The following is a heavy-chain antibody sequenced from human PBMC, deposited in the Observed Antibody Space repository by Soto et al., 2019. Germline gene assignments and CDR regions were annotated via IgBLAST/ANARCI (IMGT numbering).Heavy chain of an antibody. CDR2: ISYDGSNK. V-gene: IGHV3-30*18. CDR3: AKQYCSGGSCYWEYFDY. J-gene: IGHJ4*02. D-gene: IGHD2-15*01. Sequence: HPGGSLRLSCAASGFTFSSYGMHWVRQAPGKGLEWVAVISYDGSNKYYADSVKGRFTISRDNSKNTLYLQMNSLRAEDTAVYYCAKQYCSGGSCYWEYFDYWGQGTLVTVS. CDR1: GFTFSSYG.